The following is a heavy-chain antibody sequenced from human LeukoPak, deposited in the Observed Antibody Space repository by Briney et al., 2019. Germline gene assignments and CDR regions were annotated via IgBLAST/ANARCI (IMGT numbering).Heavy chain of an antibody. CDR3: ARDPRITMIVVVIPPWFDP. J-gene: IGHJ5*02. D-gene: IGHD3-22*01. CDR2: ISYDGSNK. CDR1: GFTFSSYW. Sequence: GGSLRLSCTGSGFTFSSYWMSWVRQAPGKGLEWVAVISYDGSNKYYADSVKGRFTISRDNSKNTLYLQMNSLRAEDTAVYYCARDPRITMIVVVIPPWFDPWGQGTLVTVSS. V-gene: IGHV3-30-3*01.